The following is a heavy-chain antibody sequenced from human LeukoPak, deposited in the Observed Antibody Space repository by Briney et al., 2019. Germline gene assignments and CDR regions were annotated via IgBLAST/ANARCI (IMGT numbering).Heavy chain of an antibody. CDR2: ISSSGSTI. J-gene: IGHJ3*02. Sequence: GGSLRLSCAASGFTFSSYEMNWVRQAPGKGLEWVSYISSSGSTIYYADSVKGRFTISRDNAKNSLYLQMNSLRVEDTAVYHCARGPTDFDASDIWGHGTLVTVSS. CDR3: ARGPTDFDASDI. V-gene: IGHV3-48*03. CDR1: GFTFSSYE.